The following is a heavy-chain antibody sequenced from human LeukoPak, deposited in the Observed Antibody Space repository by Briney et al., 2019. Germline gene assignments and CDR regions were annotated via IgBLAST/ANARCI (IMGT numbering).Heavy chain of an antibody. CDR3: AREGLDSSSPYWFDP. CDR1: VYTFTSYG. J-gene: IGHJ5*02. Sequence: ASLKVSCMASVYTFTSYGISCGRHAPGQGLWCMVCISAYNGNTNYEQKPQGRVTMTTDTSTRTAYMELRSLRSDDTAVYYCAREGLDSSSPYWFDPWGQGTLVTVSS. CDR2: ISAYNGNT. D-gene: IGHD6-13*01. V-gene: IGHV1-18*01.